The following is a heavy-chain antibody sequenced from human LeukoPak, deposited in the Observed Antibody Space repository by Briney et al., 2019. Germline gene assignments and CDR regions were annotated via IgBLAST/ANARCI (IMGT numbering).Heavy chain of an antibody. V-gene: IGHV1-18*01. CDR1: GYSFTIYG. CDR3: ARDGVRRAPGWFDT. D-gene: IGHD3-10*01. CDR2: ISTYDGNT. J-gene: IGHJ5*02. Sequence: ASVKVSCKASGYSFTIYGINWVRQAPGQGPERMGWISTYDGNTRYAQNVQGRVTMIRDSSTGTVYMELRNLRSDDTAIYYCARDGVRRAPGWFDTWGQGTLVTVSS.